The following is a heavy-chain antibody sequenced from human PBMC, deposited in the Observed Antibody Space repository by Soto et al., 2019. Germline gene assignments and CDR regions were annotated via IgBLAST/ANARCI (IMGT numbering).Heavy chain of an antibody. CDR2: IYYSGST. V-gene: IGHV4-31*03. CDR1: GGSISSGGYY. CDR3: ASLSPRHEFDY. J-gene: IGHJ4*02. Sequence: QVQLQESGPGLVKPSQTLSLTCTVSGGSISSGGYYWSWIRQHPGKGLEWIGYIYYSGSTYYNPSHKSRVTLSVDTSKNHFSLKLSSGTAADTAVYYGASLSPRHEFDYWGQGSLVTVSS. D-gene: IGHD6-6*01.